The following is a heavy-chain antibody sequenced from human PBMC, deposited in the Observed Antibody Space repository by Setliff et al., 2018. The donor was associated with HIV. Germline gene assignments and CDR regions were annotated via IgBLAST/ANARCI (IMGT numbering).Heavy chain of an antibody. CDR2: INHSGST. V-gene: IGHV4-34*01. CDR3: ARDVDHMMDV. Sequence: PSETLSLTCAVYGGSFSGYYWSWIRQPPGKGLEWIGEINHSGSTNYNPSLKSRVTISVDTSKNQFSLKLSSVTAADTAVYYCARDVDHMMDVWGPGTTVTVSS. J-gene: IGHJ6*02. CDR1: GGSFSGYY.